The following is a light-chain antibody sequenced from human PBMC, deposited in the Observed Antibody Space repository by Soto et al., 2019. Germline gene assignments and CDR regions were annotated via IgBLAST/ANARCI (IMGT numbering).Light chain of an antibody. J-gene: IGLJ2*01. CDR2: EVT. V-gene: IGLV2-8*01. CDR1: SSDVGAYNY. CDR3: SSHAGTKVV. Sequence: QSALTQPPSASGSPGQSVTISCAGTSSDVGAYNYVSWYQQHPGKAPKLMIYEVTKRPSGVPDRFSGSKSGNTASLTVSGLQVEYEADYYCSSHAGTKVVFGGGTQLTVL.